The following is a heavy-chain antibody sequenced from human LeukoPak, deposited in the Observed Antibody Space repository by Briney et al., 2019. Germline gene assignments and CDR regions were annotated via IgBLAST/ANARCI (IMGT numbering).Heavy chain of an antibody. D-gene: IGHD3-10*01. J-gene: IGHJ4*02. CDR2: IYTSGNT. Sequence: PSETLSLTCTVSGGSISSYYWSWIRQPAGKGLEWIGRIYTSGNTNYNPSLKSRVTMSLDKSKDQFSLKLSSVTAADTAVYYCARDTYYYGSESLFDYWGQGTLVTVSS. V-gene: IGHV4-4*07. CDR1: GGSISSYY. CDR3: ARDTYYYGSESLFDY.